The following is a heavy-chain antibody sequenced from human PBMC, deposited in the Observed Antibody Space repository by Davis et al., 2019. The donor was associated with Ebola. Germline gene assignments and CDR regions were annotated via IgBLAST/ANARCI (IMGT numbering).Heavy chain of an antibody. CDR1: GYTFTSHG. V-gene: IGHV1-18*01. CDR2: ISAYSGDT. J-gene: IGHJ4*02. CDR3: ARGGGSTHSGIDY. D-gene: IGHD3-10*01. Sequence: ASVKVSCKATGYTFTSHGFSWVRQAPGQGLQWVGWISAYSGDTNYVQKLQGRVTMTTDTSTSTAYMELRSLRSDDTAVYYCARGGGSTHSGIDYWGQGTLVTVSS.